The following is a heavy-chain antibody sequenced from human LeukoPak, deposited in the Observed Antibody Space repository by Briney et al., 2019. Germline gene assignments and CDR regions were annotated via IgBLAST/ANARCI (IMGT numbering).Heavy chain of an antibody. CDR3: AREVIIVVPAAINWFDP. CDR2: INWNGGST. D-gene: IGHD2-2*01. J-gene: IGHJ5*02. CDR1: GFTFDDYG. V-gene: IGHV3-20*04. Sequence: GGSLRLSCAASGFTFDDYGMSWVRQAPGKGLEWVSGINWNGGSTGYADSVKGRFTISRDNAKNSLYLQMNSLRAEDTAVYYCAREVIIVVPAAINWFDPWGQGTLVTVSS.